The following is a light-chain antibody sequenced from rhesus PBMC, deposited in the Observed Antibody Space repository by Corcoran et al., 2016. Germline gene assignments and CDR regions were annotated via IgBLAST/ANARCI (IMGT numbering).Light chain of an antibody. CDR3: QQYNSAPLT. CDR2: KAS. CDR1: QSISSW. Sequence: DIQMTQSPSSLSASVGDKVTITCQASQSISSWLAWYQKKPGKTPKALIYKASSLESGVPSRFSGNGSGTDFTLTISSLQPEDFATYCWQQYNSAPLTFGGGTTVELK. J-gene: IGKJ4*01. V-gene: IGKV1-16*01.